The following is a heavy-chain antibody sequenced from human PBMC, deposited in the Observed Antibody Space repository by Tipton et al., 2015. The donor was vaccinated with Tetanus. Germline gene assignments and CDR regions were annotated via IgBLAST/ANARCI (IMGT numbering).Heavy chain of an antibody. V-gene: IGHV3-48*02. CDR2: ISYSSTSI. Sequence: SLRLSCAASGFSFRDFGMNWVRQAPGKGLEWISYISYSSTSIYYADSVKGRFVVSRDNAKNSLYLQMNTLGDDDTAVYYCATRGEARANWFGSWGQGTRVIVSS. D-gene: IGHD2-21*01. CDR3: ATRGEARANWFGS. CDR1: GFSFRDFG. J-gene: IGHJ5*01.